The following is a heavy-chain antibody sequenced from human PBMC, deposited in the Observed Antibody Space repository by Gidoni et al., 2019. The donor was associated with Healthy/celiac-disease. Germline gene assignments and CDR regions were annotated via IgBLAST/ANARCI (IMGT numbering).Heavy chain of an antibody. Sequence: EVQLVESGGGLVQPGRSLRLSCAASGFTFADYAMHWVRQAPGKGLEWVSGISWNSGSIGYADSVKGRFTISRDNAKNSLYLQMNSLRAEDTALYYCAKEGDGYNYVYFDYWGQGTLVTVSS. CDR2: ISWNSGSI. CDR1: GFTFADYA. D-gene: IGHD5-12*01. J-gene: IGHJ4*02. V-gene: IGHV3-9*01. CDR3: AKEGDGYNYVYFDY.